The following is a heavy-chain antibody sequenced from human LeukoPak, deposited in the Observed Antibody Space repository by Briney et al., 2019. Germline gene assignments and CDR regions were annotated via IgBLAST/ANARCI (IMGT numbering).Heavy chain of an antibody. D-gene: IGHD1-7*01. CDR1: GGTFSSYA. CDR2: IIPIFGTA. J-gene: IGHJ6*03. CDR3: ARAQTARTGTTYYYYYMDV. V-gene: IGHV1-69*05. Sequence: ASVKVSCKASGGTFSSYAISWVRQAPGQGLEWMGGIIPIFGTANYAQKFQGRVTITTDESTSTAYMELSSLRSEDTAVYYCARAQTARTGTTYYYYYMDVWGKGTTVTASS.